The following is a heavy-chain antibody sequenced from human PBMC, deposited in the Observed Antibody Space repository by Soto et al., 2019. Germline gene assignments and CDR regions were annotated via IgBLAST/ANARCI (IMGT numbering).Heavy chain of an antibody. J-gene: IGHJ4*02. Sequence: QVQLQESGPGLVKPSQTLSLTCTVSGGSISSGDYYWSWIRQPPGKGLEWIGYIYYSGSTYYNPSLKSRVTISVDTSKNQFSLKLSSVTAADTAVYYCARGGLGHYYDSSGAMGYWGQGTLVTVSS. V-gene: IGHV4-30-4*01. CDR3: ARGGLGHYYDSSGAMGY. CDR1: GGSISSGDYY. CDR2: IYYSGST. D-gene: IGHD3-22*01.